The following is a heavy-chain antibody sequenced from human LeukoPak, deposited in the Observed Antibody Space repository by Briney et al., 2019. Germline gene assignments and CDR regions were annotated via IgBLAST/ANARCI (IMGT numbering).Heavy chain of an antibody. Sequence: GGSLRLSCTPSGFTFSSHAMSWVRQAPGKGLEWVSGISGNGAGTYYGDSVKGRFTISRDNSKNTLYLQMNSLRAEDTAVYYCAVVSWESTDQDFCCWGQGTLVTVSS. CDR3: AVVSWESTDQDFCC. J-gene: IGHJ4*02. V-gene: IGHV3-23*02. CDR1: GFTFSSHA. CDR2: ISGNGAGT. D-gene: IGHD2-21*01.